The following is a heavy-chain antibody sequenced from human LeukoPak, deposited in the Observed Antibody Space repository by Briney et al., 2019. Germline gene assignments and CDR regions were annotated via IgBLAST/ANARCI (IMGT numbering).Heavy chain of an antibody. J-gene: IGHJ4*02. Sequence: ASVKVSCKASTYTFTRYGISWVRQAPGQGLEWMGWISGYNGNTNYAQKFLDRVSMTADTATSTAYMELRSLTSDDTAMYYCARSGRGTYYYFDLWGQGTLVTVSS. CDR3: ARSGRGTYYYFDL. D-gene: IGHD5-12*01. V-gene: IGHV1-18*01. CDR1: TYTFTRYG. CDR2: ISGYNGNT.